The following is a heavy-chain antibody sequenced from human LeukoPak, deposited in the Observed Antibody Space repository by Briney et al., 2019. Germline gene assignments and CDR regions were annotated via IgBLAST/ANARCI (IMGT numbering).Heavy chain of an antibody. V-gene: IGHV4-59*01. CDR3: ARDRTGYYDYGMDV. CDR2: IYYSGST. Sequence: SETLSLTCTGSGGSISSYYWSWIRQPPGKGLEWIGYIYYSGSTNYNPSLKSRVTISVDTSKNQFSLKLSSVTAADTAVYYCARDRTGYYDYGMDVWGQGTTVTVSS. CDR1: GGSISSYY. D-gene: IGHD4-17*01. J-gene: IGHJ6*02.